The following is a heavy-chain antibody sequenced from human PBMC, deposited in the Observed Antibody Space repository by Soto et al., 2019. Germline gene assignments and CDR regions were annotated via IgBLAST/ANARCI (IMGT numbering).Heavy chain of an antibody. D-gene: IGHD3-22*01. CDR1: GGSMRSRSYY. J-gene: IGHJ4*02. CDR2: IYYSGST. Sequence: SETLSLTCTVSGGSMRSRSYYWGWIRQPPGKGLEWIGYIYYSGSTYYNPSLKSRVTISVDTSKNQFSLKLSSVTAADTAVYYCARGYYDSSGYYNFDYWGQGTLVTVSS. CDR3: ARGYYDSSGYYNFDY. V-gene: IGHV4-39*07.